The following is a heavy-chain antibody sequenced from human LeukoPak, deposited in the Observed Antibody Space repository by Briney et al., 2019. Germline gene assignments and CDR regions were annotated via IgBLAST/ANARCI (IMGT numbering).Heavy chain of an antibody. CDR3: AKKRVITTPDAIDWYFDL. CDR1: GFTFSSYA. V-gene: IGHV3-23*01. Sequence: GGSLRLSCAASGFTFSSYAMSWVRQAPGKGLEWVSILSGSGGATYYADSVKGRFTISRDNSENTLFLQINNLGAEDTALYYCAKKRVITTPDAIDWYFDLWGRGTLVTVSS. CDR2: LSGSGGAT. D-gene: IGHD1-1*01. J-gene: IGHJ2*01.